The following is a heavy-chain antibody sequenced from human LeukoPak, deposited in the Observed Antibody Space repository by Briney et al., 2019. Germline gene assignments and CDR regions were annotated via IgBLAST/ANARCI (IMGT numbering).Heavy chain of an antibody. V-gene: IGHV3-30*18. Sequence: GGSLRLSCAASGFIFSTYSMNWVRQAPGKGLEWVAVISYDGSIEYYADSVKGRFTISRDDSRNTLYLQMNSLRPEDTALYYCAKDLQHLVRTLSFDYWGQGTLVTVSS. CDR3: AKDLQHLVRTLSFDY. D-gene: IGHD6-13*01. CDR1: GFIFSTYS. CDR2: ISYDGSIE. J-gene: IGHJ4*02.